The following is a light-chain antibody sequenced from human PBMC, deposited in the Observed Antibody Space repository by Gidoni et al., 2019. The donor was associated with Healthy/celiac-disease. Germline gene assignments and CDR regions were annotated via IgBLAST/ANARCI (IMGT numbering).Light chain of an antibody. V-gene: IGKV3-11*01. CDR2: DAS. CDR1: QSVSTY. CDR3: QQRSNWPPIT. Sequence: EIVLTQSPAPLSFSPGQRATLSCRPSQSVSTYLAWYQQKPGQAPRLLIYDASTRATGIPARFSGSGSGTDFTLTSSSLEPEDFAVYYCQQRSNWPPITFGQGTRLEIK. J-gene: IGKJ5*01.